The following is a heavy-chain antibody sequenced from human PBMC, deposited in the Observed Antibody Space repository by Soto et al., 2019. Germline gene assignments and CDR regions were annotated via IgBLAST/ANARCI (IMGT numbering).Heavy chain of an antibody. CDR2: INHSGST. Sequence: SETLSLTCAVYGGSFSGYYWSWIRQPPGKGLEWIGEINHSGSTNYNPSLKSRVTISVDTSKNQFSLKLSSVTAADTAVYYCARGRLRGGYSYGWDYYYYYGIDVWGQGTTVTAS. CDR1: GGSFSGYY. D-gene: IGHD5-18*01. CDR3: ARGRLRGGYSYGWDYYYYYGIDV. J-gene: IGHJ6*02. V-gene: IGHV4-34*01.